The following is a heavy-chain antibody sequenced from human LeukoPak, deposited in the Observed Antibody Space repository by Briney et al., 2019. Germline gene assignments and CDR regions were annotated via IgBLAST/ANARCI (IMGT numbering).Heavy chain of an antibody. CDR1: GYTFTSYD. Sequence: ASVKVSCKASGYTFTSYDINWVRQAPGQGLEWMGGIIPIFGTANYAQKFQGRVTITTDESTSTAYMELSSLRSEDTAVYYCARETDSSGWYGDYFDYWGQGTLVTVSS. J-gene: IGHJ4*02. V-gene: IGHV1-69*05. CDR3: ARETDSSGWYGDYFDY. D-gene: IGHD6-19*01. CDR2: IIPIFGTA.